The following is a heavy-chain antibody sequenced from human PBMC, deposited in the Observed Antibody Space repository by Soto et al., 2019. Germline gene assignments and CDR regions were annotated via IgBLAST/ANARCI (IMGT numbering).Heavy chain of an antibody. CDR2: IIPIFGTA. Sequence: SVKVSCKASGGTFSSYAISWVRQAPGQGLDWMGGIIPIFGTANYAQKFQGRVTITADESTSTAYMELSSLRSEDTAVYYCARSGGIAVAGTNWFDPWGQGTLVTVSS. CDR3: ARSGGIAVAGTNWFDP. J-gene: IGHJ5*02. D-gene: IGHD6-19*01. CDR1: GGTFSSYA. V-gene: IGHV1-69*13.